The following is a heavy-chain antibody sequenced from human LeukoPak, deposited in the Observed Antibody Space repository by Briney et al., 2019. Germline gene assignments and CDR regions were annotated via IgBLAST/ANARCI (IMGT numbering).Heavy chain of an antibody. Sequence: SETLSLTCIVSGGSLSSYYWSWIRQPAGKGLEWIGRIYTSGSTNYNPSLKSRVTMSLDTSKNQFSLRLSSVTAADTAVYYCARGAYYHYMDVWGKGTTVAVSS. CDR3: ARGAYYHYMDV. CDR1: GGSLSSYY. CDR2: IYTSGST. J-gene: IGHJ6*03. V-gene: IGHV4-4*07.